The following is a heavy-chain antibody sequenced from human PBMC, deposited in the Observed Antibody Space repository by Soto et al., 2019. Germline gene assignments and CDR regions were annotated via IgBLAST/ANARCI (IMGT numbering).Heavy chain of an antibody. J-gene: IGHJ4*02. CDR2: FEPEAGET. CDR3: ATGLYSRTWYPPFDY. Sequence: QVQLMQSGAEVRKPGASVKVSCKVSGNTLTELSMHWVRQAPGKGPEWIGGFEPEAGETIYAQKFQGRVTMTEDTSTDTAYMELSSLRSEDTAVYYCATGLYSRTWYPPFDYWGQGTLVTVSS. V-gene: IGHV1-24*01. D-gene: IGHD6-13*01. CDR1: GNTLTELS.